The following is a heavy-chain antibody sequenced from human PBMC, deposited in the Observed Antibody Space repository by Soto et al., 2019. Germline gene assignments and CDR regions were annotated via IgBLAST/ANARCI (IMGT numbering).Heavy chain of an antibody. J-gene: IGHJ4*02. Sequence: SETLSLTCNVSGGSISSGTFYWSWIRQHSGKGLEWIGYIDNSGNAYYNPSLKSRVTISPDTSKNQFSLKVNSVNAADTAVYYCARAQLAGLRGDAGYFDHWGQGALVTVSS. V-gene: IGHV4-31*03. D-gene: IGHD6-13*01. CDR3: ARAQLAGLRGDAGYFDH. CDR2: IDNSGNA. CDR1: GGSISSGTFY.